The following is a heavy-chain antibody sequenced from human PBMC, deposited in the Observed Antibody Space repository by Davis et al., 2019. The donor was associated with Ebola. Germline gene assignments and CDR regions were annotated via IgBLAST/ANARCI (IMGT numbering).Heavy chain of an antibody. Sequence: ASVKVSCKASGYTFTGYYMHWVRQAPGQGLEWMGWINPNSGGTNYAQKYQGRVTMTRDTSISTAYMEMSRLRSDDTAVYYCAREGGGCSSTSCHHLAFYYYYYYMDVWGKGTTVTVSS. V-gene: IGHV1-2*02. CDR2: INPNSGGT. CDR3: AREGGGCSSTSCHHLAFYYYYYYMDV. D-gene: IGHD2-2*01. CDR1: GYTFTGYY. J-gene: IGHJ6*03.